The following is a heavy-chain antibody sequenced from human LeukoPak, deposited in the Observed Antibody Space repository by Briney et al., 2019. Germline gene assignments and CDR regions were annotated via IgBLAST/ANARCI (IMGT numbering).Heavy chain of an antibody. J-gene: IGHJ5*02. Sequence: TLSLTCTVSGGSISSSHYYWSWIRQPAGKGLEWIGRIYTSENINYNPSLKSRVIISVDTSKNQVSLKLSSVTAADTAVYYCARGGYNWFDPWGQGTLVTVSS. D-gene: IGHD3-16*01. CDR3: ARGGYNWFDP. CDR2: IYTSENI. CDR1: GGSISSSHYY. V-gene: IGHV4-61*02.